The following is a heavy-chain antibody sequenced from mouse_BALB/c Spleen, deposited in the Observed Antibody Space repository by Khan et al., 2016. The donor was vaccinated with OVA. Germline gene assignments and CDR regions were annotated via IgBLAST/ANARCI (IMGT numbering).Heavy chain of an antibody. V-gene: IGHV1-7*01. CDR3: ARRGLRWDFDY. J-gene: IGHJ2*01. CDR1: GYTFINYW. D-gene: IGHD1-1*01. Sequence: QVQLQQSGAELAQPGASVKMSCKASGYTFINYWILWIKQRPGQGLEWIGYINLSTGYTEYNQNFKDKATLTADKSSSTAYMQLSSLTSEDYTVYYCARRGLRWDFDYWGQGTTLTGPS. CDR2: INLSTGYT.